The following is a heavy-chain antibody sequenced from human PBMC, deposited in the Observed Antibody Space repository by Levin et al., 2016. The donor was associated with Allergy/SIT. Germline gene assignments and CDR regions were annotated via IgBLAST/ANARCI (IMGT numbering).Heavy chain of an antibody. CDR2: ISYDGSTK. D-gene: IGHD1-26*01. V-gene: IGHV3-30*18. J-gene: IGHJ4*02. Sequence: WIRQPPGKGLEWVAVISYDGSTKYYGDSVKGRFTISRDNPKNTLSLEMNSLRPEDTAVYYCAKEGRQSGSYPENFDFWGQGTLVTVSS. CDR3: AKEGRQSGSYPENFDF.